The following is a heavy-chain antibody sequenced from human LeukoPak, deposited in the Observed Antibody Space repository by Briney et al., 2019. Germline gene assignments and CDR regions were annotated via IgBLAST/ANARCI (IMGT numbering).Heavy chain of an antibody. CDR2: IIPIFGTA. V-gene: IGHV1-69*05. J-gene: IGHJ3*02. CDR3: AGAPTATRHSGAFDI. D-gene: IGHD2-2*01. CDR1: GYTFTCYY. Sequence: SVKVSCKASGYTFTCYYMHWVRQAPGQGLEWMGRIIPIFGTANYAQKFQGRVTITTDESTSTAYMELSSLRSEDTAVYYCAGAPTATRHSGAFDIWGQGTMVTVSS.